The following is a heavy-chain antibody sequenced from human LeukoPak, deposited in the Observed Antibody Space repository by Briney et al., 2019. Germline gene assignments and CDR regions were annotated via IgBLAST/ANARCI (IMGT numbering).Heavy chain of an antibody. D-gene: IGHD6-19*01. CDR1: GFTFSSYG. Sequence: PGGSLRLSCAVSGFTFSSYGMHWVRQAPGKGLEWVAVIWYDGSNKYYADSVKGRFTISRDNSKNTLYLQMNSLRAEDTAVYYCARESGYSSGWYEGGFDYWGQGTLVTVSS. V-gene: IGHV3-33*01. CDR3: ARESGYSSGWYEGGFDY. J-gene: IGHJ4*02. CDR2: IWYDGSNK.